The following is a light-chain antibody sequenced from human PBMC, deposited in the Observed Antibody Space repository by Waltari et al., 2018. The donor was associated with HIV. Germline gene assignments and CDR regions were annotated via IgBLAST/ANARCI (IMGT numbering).Light chain of an antibody. CDR2: DDS. V-gene: IGLV3-21*04. CDR3: QVWDSTTNHVV. J-gene: IGLJ2*01. CDR1: NIG. Sequence: SSVLTQPPSVSVAPGTTASITSGGTNIGHWYQQQPGQAPVLVIYDDSDRPSGIPERFSGSNSGNTATLTISRVEAGDEADYYCQVWDSTTNHVVFGGGTKLTVL.